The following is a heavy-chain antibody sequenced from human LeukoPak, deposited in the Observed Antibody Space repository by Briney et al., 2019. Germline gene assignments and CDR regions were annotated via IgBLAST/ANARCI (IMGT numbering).Heavy chain of an antibody. CDR1: DGSISSYY. J-gene: IGHJ4*02. CDR3: AREDMSETSDY. CDR2: IYHSGST. D-gene: IGHD2-15*01. V-gene: IGHV4-59*01. Sequence: SETLSLTCTVSDGSISSYYWSWIRQPPGKGLEWIGYIYHSGSTNYNPSLKSRVTISVDTSKNQFSLKLSSVTAADTAVYYCAREDMSETSDYWGQGTLVTVSS.